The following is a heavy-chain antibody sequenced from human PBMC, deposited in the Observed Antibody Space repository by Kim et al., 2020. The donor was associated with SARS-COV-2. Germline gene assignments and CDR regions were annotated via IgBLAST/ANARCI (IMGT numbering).Heavy chain of an antibody. D-gene: IGHD4-17*01. J-gene: IGHJ6*03. CDR3: ASLGPPVTRYYYYYVDV. V-gene: IGHV4-34*01. Sequence: LQSRVTISVDTSKNQFSLKLSSVTAADTAVYYCASLGPPVTRYYYYYVDVWGKGTTVTVSS.